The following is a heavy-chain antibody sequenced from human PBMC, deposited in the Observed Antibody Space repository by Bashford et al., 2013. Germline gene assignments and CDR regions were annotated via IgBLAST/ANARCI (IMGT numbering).Heavy chain of an antibody. Sequence: GSLRLSCAASGFTFSNAWMSWVRQAPGKGLEWVGRIKSKTDGGTTDYAAPVKGRFTISRDDSKNTLYLQMNSLKTEDTAVYYCTAGIAARGEFDYWGQGTLVTVSS. D-gene: IGHD6-6*01. CDR2: IKSKTDGGTT. V-gene: IGHV3-15*01. CDR3: TAGIAARGEFDY. CDR1: GFTFSNAW. J-gene: IGHJ4*02.